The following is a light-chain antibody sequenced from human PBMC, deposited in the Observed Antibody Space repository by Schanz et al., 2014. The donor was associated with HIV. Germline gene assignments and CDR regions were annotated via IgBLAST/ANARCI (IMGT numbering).Light chain of an antibody. CDR3: QSYDSSLSGYV. CDR1: GSNIGSRT. J-gene: IGLJ1*01. V-gene: IGLV1-44*01. Sequence: QSVLTQPPSASGTPGQRVTITCSGSGSNIGSRTVDWYYQLPGTAPRLLIHNNNQRPSGVPDRFSGSKSGTSASLAITGLQADDEADYYCQSYDSSLSGYVFGTGTKLTVL. CDR2: NNN.